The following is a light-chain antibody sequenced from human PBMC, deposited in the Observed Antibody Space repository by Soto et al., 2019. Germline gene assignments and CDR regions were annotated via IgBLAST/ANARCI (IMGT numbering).Light chain of an antibody. CDR3: QQTYKTPLT. Sequence: DIQMTQSPSSLSASVGDRVTITCRASQSISNYLNWYQHKPGKAPKLLIYLASSLSSGVPSRFSGSGSGTDFTLTISSLQPEDFATDYCQQTYKTPLTFGQGTKVEVK. CDR2: LAS. V-gene: IGKV1-39*01. J-gene: IGKJ1*01. CDR1: QSISNY.